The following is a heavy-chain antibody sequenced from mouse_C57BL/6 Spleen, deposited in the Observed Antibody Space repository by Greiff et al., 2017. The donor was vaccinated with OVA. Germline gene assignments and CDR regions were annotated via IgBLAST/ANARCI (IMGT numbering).Heavy chain of an antibody. V-gene: IGHV7-3*01. J-gene: IGHJ1*03. CDR2: IRNKANGYTT. Sequence: EVQGVESGGGLVQPGGSLSLSCAASGFTFTDYYMSWVRQPPGNALEWLGFIRNKANGYTTEYSASVKGRFTISIDNSQSILYLQMNALRAEDVATYYCSSHMITCRYFDVWGTGTTVTVSS. D-gene: IGHD2-4*01. CDR3: SSHMITCRYFDV. CDR1: GFTFTDYY.